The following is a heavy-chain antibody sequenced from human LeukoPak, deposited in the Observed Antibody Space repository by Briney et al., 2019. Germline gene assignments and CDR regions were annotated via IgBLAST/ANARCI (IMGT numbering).Heavy chain of an antibody. V-gene: IGHV3-7*01. CDR3: ARDRSASY. J-gene: IGHJ4*02. Sequence: PGGSLRLSCVASRGTLRNYWMSWFRQAPGKGLEWVANIKEDGSEKCYVDSVKGRFTISRDNARNSLYLQMNSLRAGDTALYYCARDRSASYWGQGALVTVSS. D-gene: IGHD2-15*01. CDR2: IKEDGSEK. CDR1: RGTLRNYW.